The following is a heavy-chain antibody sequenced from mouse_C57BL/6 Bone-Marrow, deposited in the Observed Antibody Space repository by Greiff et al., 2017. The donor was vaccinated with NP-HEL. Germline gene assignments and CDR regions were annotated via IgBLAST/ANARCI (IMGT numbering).Heavy chain of an antibody. CDR3: ADYDGSGNFAY. Sequence: QVQLQQSGPELVKPGASVKISCKASGYAFSSSCMNWVKQRPGKGLEWIGRIYPGDGDTNYNGKFKGKATLTPDKSSSTAYMQLSSLTSEDSAVYFCADYDGSGNFAYWGKGTTVTVSS. D-gene: IGHD1-1*01. CDR2: IYPGDGDT. V-gene: IGHV1-82*01. CDR1: GYAFSSSC. J-gene: IGHJ2*01.